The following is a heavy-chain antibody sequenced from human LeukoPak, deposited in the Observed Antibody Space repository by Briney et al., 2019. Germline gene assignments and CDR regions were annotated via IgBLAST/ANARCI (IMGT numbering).Heavy chain of an antibody. CDR1: GIPFSDYY. V-gene: IGHV3-11*03. J-gene: IGHJ4*02. CDR3: AAGTAADF. D-gene: IGHD6-13*01. CDR2: ISSSSSYT. Sequence: PGGSLRLSCVVSGIPFSDYYMNWIRQAPGKGLEWISYISSSSSYTDYADSVKGRCTISRDNAKSALYLQMNSLRLEDTAVYYCAAGTAADFWGQGTLVTVSS.